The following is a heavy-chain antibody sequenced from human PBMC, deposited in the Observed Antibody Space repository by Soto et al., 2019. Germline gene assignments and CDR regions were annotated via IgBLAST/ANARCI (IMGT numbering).Heavy chain of an antibody. CDR1: GGSISSGDYY. V-gene: IGHV4-30-4*01. D-gene: IGHD3-10*01. CDR2: IYYSGST. J-gene: IGHJ4*02. Sequence: SETLSLTCTVSGGSISSGDYYWSWIRQPPGKGLEWIGYIYYSGSTYYNPSLKSRVTISVDTSRNQFSLKLSSVTAADTAVYYCAREASYYYGSGSYYNVLDYWGQGTLVTVS. CDR3: AREASYYYGSGSYYNVLDY.